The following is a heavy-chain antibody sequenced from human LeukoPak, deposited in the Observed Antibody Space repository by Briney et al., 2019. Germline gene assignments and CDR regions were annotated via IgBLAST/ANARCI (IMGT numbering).Heavy chain of an antibody. D-gene: IGHD2-15*01. CDR1: GFTFSSYG. CDR2: IWYDGSNK. J-gene: IGHJ6*03. Sequence: GGSLRLPCAASGFTFSSYGMHWVRQAPGKGLEWVAVIWYDGSNKYYADSVKGRFTISRDNSKNTLYLQMNSLRAEDTAVYYCAKGEFPKYCSGGSCYEIGYYYYMDVWGKGTTVTVSS. CDR3: AKGEFPKYCSGGSCYEIGYYYYMDV. V-gene: IGHV3-33*06.